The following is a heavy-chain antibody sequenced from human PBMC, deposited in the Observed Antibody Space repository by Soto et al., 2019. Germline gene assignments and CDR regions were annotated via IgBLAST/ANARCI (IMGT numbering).Heavy chain of an antibody. CDR3: TTGEGNPYYDFWSGYQYGMDV. D-gene: IGHD3-3*01. V-gene: IGHV3-15*07. CDR1: GFTFSNAW. J-gene: IGHJ6*02. Sequence: PGGSLRLSCAASGFTFSNAWMNWVRQAPGKGLEWVGRIKSKTDGGTTDYAAPAKGRFTISRDDSKNTLYLQMNSLKTEDTAVYYCTTGEGNPYYDFWSGYQYGMDVWGQGTTVTVS. CDR2: IKSKTDGGTT.